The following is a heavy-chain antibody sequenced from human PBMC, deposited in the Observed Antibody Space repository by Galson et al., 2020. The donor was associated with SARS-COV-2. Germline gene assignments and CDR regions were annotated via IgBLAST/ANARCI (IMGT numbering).Heavy chain of an antibody. J-gene: IGHJ4*02. CDR1: GFTFSSYA. CDR2: ISYDGSNK. D-gene: IGHD5-18*01. Sequence: GESLKISCAASGFTFSSYAMHWVRQAPGKGLEWVAVISYDGSNKYYADSVKGRFTISRDNSKNTLYLQMNSLRAEDTAVYYCARAKSGGYSYGYDYWGQGTLVTVSS. V-gene: IGHV3-30*01. CDR3: ARAKSGGYSYGYDY.